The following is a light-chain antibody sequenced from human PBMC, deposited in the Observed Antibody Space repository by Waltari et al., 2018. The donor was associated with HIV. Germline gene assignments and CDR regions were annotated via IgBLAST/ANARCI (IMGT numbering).Light chain of an antibody. CDR3: SSYVGSSNVV. J-gene: IGLJ2*01. Sequence: QSALTQPPSASGSPGQSLTISCTGTSSDVGGYNYVSWYQQHPGKAPELMIYEVTKRPSGVPDRFSGSKSGNTASLTVSGLQAEDEAEYYCSSYVGSSNVVFGGGTKLTVL. CDR2: EVT. V-gene: IGLV2-8*01. CDR1: SSDVGGYNY.